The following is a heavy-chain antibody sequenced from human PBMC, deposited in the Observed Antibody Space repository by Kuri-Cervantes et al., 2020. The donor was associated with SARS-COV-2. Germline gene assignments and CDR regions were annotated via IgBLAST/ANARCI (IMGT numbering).Heavy chain of an antibody. CDR3: ARGEGSRWSY. CDR1: GFTFSSYA. CDR2: ISYDGSNK. D-gene: IGHD6-13*01. V-gene: IGHV3-30*04. J-gene: IGHJ4*02. Sequence: LSLTCAASGFTFSSYAMHWVRQAPGKGLEWVAVISYDGSNKYYADSVKGRFTISRGNSKNTLYLQMNSLRAEDTAVYYCARGEGSRWSYWGQGTLVTVSS.